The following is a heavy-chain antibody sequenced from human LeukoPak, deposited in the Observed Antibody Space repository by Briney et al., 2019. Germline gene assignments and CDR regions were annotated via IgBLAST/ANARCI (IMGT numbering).Heavy chain of an antibody. CDR2: IYTSRST. CDR1: GGSISSGSYY. Sequence: SETLSLTCTVSGGSISSGSYYWSWIRQPAGKGLEWIGRIYTSRSTNYNPSLKSRVTISVDTSKNQFSLKLSSVTAADTAVYYCARPYYYGSGRNYYYYMDVWGKGTTVTISS. CDR3: ARPYYYGSGRNYYYYMDV. J-gene: IGHJ6*03. D-gene: IGHD3-10*01. V-gene: IGHV4-61*02.